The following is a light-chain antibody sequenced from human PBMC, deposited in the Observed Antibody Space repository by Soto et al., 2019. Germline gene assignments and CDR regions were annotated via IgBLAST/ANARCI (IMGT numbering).Light chain of an antibody. J-gene: IGLJ1*01. CDR1: SSDVGSYDH. CDR3: ISYTGSSTSYV. CDR2: EVS. V-gene: IGLV2-14*01. Sequence: QSVLTQPASVSGSPGQSITISCSGTSSDVGSYDHVAWYQQFPGKTPKLMIYEVSNRPSGVSSRFSGSKSGNTASLTISGLQAEDEADYYCISYTGSSTSYVFGSGTKVNAL.